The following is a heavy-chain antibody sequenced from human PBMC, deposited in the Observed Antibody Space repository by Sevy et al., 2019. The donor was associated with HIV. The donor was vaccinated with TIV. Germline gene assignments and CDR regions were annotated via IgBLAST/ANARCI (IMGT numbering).Heavy chain of an antibody. D-gene: IGHD6-13*01. CDR2: INPSSIST. J-gene: IGHJ4*02. V-gene: IGHV1-46*03. CDR3: GRGDGTGRVFDY. Sequence: ASVKVSCKASGYTFNNYYLHWVRQAPGQGLEWMGVINPSSISTLYAQKFQGRVTMTRDTSTSTVYLELSRLRSEDTAVYYCGRGDGTGRVFDYWGQGTLVTVSS. CDR1: GYTFNNYY.